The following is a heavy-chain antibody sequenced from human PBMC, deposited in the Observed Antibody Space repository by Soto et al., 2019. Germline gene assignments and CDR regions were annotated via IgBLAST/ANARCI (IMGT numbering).Heavy chain of an antibody. J-gene: IGHJ4*02. V-gene: IGHV3-30-3*01. Sequence: GGSLRLSCAASGFTFSSYAMHWVRQAPGKGLEWVAVISYDGSNKYYADSVKGRFTISRDNSKNTLYLQMNSLRAEDTAVYYCAKGTTRGVTKNYFDYWGQGTLVTVSS. CDR1: GFTFSSYA. CDR3: AKGTTRGVTKNYFDY. CDR2: ISYDGSNK. D-gene: IGHD3-10*01.